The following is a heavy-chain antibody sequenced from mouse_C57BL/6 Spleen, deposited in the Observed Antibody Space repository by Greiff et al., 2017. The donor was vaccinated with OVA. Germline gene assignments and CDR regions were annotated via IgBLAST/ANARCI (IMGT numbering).Heavy chain of an antibody. CDR2: INPNNGGT. V-gene: IGHV1-18*01. Sequence: VQLQQSGPELVKPGASVKIPCKASGYTFTDYNMDWVKQSHGKSLEWIGDINPNNGGTIYNQKFKGKATLTVDKSSSTAYMELRSLTSEDTAVYYCARRGGYYGSSYDAWFAYWGQGTLVTVSA. J-gene: IGHJ3*01. CDR1: GYTFTDYN. CDR3: ARRGGYYGSSYDAWFAY. D-gene: IGHD1-1*01.